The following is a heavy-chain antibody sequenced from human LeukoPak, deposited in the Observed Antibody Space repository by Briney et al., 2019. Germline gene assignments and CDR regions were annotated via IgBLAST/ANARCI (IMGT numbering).Heavy chain of an antibody. CDR1: GFTFSSYR. CDR2: ISSSSTYI. Sequence: GGSLRLSCAASGFTFSSYRMNWVRQAPGKGLEWVSFISSSSTYIYYADSVRGRFTISRDNAKNSLYLQMNSLRAEDTAVYYCARGRDGSQSPIDDWGQGTLVTVSS. CDR3: ARGRDGSQSPIDD. D-gene: IGHD5-24*01. J-gene: IGHJ4*02. V-gene: IGHV3-21*01.